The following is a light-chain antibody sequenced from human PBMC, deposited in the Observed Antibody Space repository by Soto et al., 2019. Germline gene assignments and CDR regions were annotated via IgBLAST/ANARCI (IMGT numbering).Light chain of an antibody. J-gene: IGKJ1*01. V-gene: IGKV1-5*01. CDR2: DAS. CDR3: QQYKSYST. CDR1: QSLNSR. Sequence: IHLPHAPSTPSASVGDRVTLTCRASQSLNSRLAWYQQRPGKAPKLLIYDASTLESGVPSRFSGSGSGTEFTLTINNLQPDDLATYICQQYKSYSTFGRGTKVDI.